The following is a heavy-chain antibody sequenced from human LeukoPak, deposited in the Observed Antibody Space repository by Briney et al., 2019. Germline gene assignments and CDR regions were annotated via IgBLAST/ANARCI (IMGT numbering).Heavy chain of an antibody. D-gene: IGHD3-22*01. CDR3: ARGNDKYYYDSSGYYYPGVY. CDR2: ISSSGSTI. Sequence: GWSLRLSCAASGFTFSDYYMSWIRQAPGKGLEWVSYISSSGSTIYYADSVKGRFTISRDNAKNSLYLQMNSLRAEDTAVYYCARGNDKYYYDSSGYYYPGVYWGQGTLVTVSS. V-gene: IGHV3-11*04. J-gene: IGHJ4*02. CDR1: GFTFSDYY.